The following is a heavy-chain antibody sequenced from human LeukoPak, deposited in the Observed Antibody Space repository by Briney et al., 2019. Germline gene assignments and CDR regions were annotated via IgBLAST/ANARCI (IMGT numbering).Heavy chain of an antibody. D-gene: IGHD3-3*01. CDR1: GFTFSSYA. CDR2: ISGSGGST. CDR3: AKDPPNYDFWSGPTIFDY. J-gene: IGHJ4*02. Sequence: GGSLRLSCAASGFTFSSYAMSWVRQAPGKGLEWVSAISGSGGSTYYADSVKGRFTISRDNSKNTLYLQMNSLRAEDTAVYYCAKDPPNYDFWSGPTIFDYWGQGTLVTVSS. V-gene: IGHV3-23*01.